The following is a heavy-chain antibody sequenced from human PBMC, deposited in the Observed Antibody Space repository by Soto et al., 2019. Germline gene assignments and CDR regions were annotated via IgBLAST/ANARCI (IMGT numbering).Heavy chain of an antibody. CDR3: ARDIQGIAAAGTAYYYYGMDV. CDR2: IYYSGST. Sequence: LSLTCTVSGGSVSSGGYYWSWIRQHPGKGLEWIGYIYYSGSTYYNPSLKSRVTISVDTSKNQFSLKLSSVTAADTAVYYCARDIQGIAAAGTAYYYYGMDVWGQGTTVTVSS. CDR1: GGSVSSGGYY. D-gene: IGHD6-13*01. J-gene: IGHJ6*02. V-gene: IGHV4-31*03.